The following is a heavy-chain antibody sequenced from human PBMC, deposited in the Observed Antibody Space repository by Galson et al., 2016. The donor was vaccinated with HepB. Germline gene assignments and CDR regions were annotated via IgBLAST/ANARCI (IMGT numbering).Heavy chain of an antibody. V-gene: IGHV5-51*01. Sequence: QSGAEVKKPGESLKISCQGSGYKFSNYWIAWVRQMPGKGLEWMGVVHPGDSDTIYSPSFQGQVTISADKSLTTAYVQWSSLRASDTAMYYCAGRGDGYKFDNWGRGTMVTVSS. J-gene: IGHJ3*02. CDR1: GYKFSNYW. CDR2: VHPGDSDT. CDR3: AGRGDGYKFDN. D-gene: IGHD5-24*01.